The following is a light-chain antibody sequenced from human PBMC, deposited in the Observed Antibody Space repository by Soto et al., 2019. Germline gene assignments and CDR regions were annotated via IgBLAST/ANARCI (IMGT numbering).Light chain of an antibody. CDR3: TSHTTSTTLPVV. J-gene: IGLJ2*01. V-gene: IGLV2-14*01. Sequence: QSALTQPPSVSGSPGQSVTISCTGTSTDFVSYNRVSWYQQHPGRAPKLIIFEVSNRPSGVSNRFSGSKSANTASLTISGLQAEDEAHYYCTSHTTSTTLPVVFGGGTKLTVL. CDR1: STDFVSYNR. CDR2: EVS.